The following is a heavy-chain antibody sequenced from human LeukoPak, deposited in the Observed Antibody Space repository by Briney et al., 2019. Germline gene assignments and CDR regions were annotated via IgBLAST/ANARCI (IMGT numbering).Heavy chain of an antibody. J-gene: IGHJ6*03. CDR1: GFTFSDYG. D-gene: IGHD1-26*01. Sequence: GGSLRLSCAASGFTFSDYGMHWVRQAPGKGLEWAAAISYDGSDKYYADSVKGRFTISRDNAKNSLYLQMDSLRVEDTAEYYCARDPYSGNYGAYYYYYMDVWGKGTTVTVSS. CDR2: ISYDGSDK. CDR3: ARDPYSGNYGAYYYYYMDV. V-gene: IGHV3-30*03.